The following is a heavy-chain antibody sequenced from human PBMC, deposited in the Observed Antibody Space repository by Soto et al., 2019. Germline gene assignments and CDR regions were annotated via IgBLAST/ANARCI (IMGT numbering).Heavy chain of an antibody. CDR1: GIPLCLYW. CDR2: ISDDGPST. Sequence: GGSMRFSCVVSGIPLCLYWMHWVRTLPGLSPFCFSRISDDGPSTKYAASVRGRFTISRVLSKNTLYLQMNNLKPVDTAIFPYTRGPRADSPGTWGHWGQGTPVTVAS. J-gene: IGHJ4*02. D-gene: IGHD3-3*02. V-gene: IGHV3-74*01. CDR3: TRGPRADSPGTWGH.